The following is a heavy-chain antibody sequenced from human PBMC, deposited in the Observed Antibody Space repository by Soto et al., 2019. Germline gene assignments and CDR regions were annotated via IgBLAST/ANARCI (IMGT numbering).Heavy chain of an antibody. D-gene: IGHD6-13*01. Sequence: EGSLRLSCAASGFTFSDYAMTWVRQAPGKGLDWVASISGSGFTPYYAASVKGRFTISRDNSKNMVYLQMNSLRVEDTAIYYCVNSDSTSAPWGQGSLVTVSS. V-gene: IGHV3-23*01. CDR1: GFTFSDYA. CDR3: VNSDSTSAP. J-gene: IGHJ5*02. CDR2: ISGSGFTP.